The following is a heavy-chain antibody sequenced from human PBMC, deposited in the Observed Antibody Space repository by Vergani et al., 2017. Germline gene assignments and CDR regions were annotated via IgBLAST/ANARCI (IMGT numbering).Heavy chain of an antibody. Sequence: QVQLVESGGGVVLPGRSLRLSCAASGFIFNTYGVHWVRQAPGKGLEWVAFMSYDGENKFYADSVKGRFTISRDNSKNTLYLQMNSLRTEDTAVYYCAKALLRYCSSSSCYDDYFDYWGQGTRVTVSS. CDR3: AKALLRYCSSSSCYDDYFDY. CDR2: MSYDGENK. J-gene: IGHJ4*02. D-gene: IGHD2-2*01. CDR1: GFIFNTYG. V-gene: IGHV3-30*18.